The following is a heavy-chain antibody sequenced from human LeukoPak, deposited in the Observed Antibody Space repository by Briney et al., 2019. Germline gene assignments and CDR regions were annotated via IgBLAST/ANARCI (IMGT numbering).Heavy chain of an antibody. CDR3: ARELPRIGGQTDASDI. J-gene: IGHJ3*02. CDR2: SKNDGGST. D-gene: IGHD3-16*01. V-gene: IGHV3-74*01. Sequence: GGSLRLSCAVSGFTSSGDWMHWVRQAPGKGLVWVSRSKNDGGSTSYADSVKGRFTISRDNAKNTLYLQMNSLRAEDTAVYYCARELPRIGGQTDASDIWGQGTMVTVS. CDR1: GFTSSGDW.